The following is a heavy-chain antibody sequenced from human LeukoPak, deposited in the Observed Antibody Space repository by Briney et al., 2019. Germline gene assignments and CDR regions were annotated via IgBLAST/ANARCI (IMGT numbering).Heavy chain of an antibody. V-gene: IGHV4-34*01. D-gene: IGHD6-19*01. CDR3: ARGPRPQQWLVRGYFDY. CDR2: INHSGST. J-gene: IGHJ4*02. Sequence: SETLSLTCTVSGGSISSFYWSWIRQPPGKGLEWIGEINHSGSTNYNPSLKSRVTISVDTSKNQFSLKLSSVTAADTAVYYCARGPRPQQWLVRGYFDYWGQGTLVTVSS. CDR1: GGSISSFY.